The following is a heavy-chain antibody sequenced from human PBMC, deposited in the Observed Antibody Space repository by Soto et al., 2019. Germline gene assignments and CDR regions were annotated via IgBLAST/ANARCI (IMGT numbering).Heavy chain of an antibody. D-gene: IGHD3-9*01. CDR1: GGTFSSYA. CDR2: IIPIFGTA. Sequence: ASVKVSCKASGGTFSSYAISWVRQAPGQGLEWMGGIIPIFGTANYAQKFQGRVTITADESTSTAYMELSSLRSEDTAVYYCARDSARLGGHCYCYYGMDVWGQGTTVTVSS. V-gene: IGHV1-69*13. J-gene: IGHJ6*02. CDR3: ARDSARLGGHCYCYYGMDV.